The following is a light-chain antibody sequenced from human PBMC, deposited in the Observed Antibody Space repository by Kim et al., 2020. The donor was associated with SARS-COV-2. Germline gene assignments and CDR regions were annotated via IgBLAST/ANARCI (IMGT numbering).Light chain of an antibody. CDR2: AAS. CDR1: QGISSH. V-gene: IGKV1-39*01. CDR3: QQSQTAPLLT. Sequence: DIQMTQSPSSLSASVGDRVTITCRTSQGISSHLNWYHQKPGRAPKILIYAASTLQGGVPSRFSGSGSETDFTLTISSLQPEDFATYYCQQSQTAPLLTFGGGTKVDIK. J-gene: IGKJ4*01.